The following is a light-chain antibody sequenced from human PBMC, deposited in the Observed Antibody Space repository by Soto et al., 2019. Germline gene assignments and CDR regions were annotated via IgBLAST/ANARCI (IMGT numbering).Light chain of an antibody. Sequence: DIQMTQSPSTLSASVGDRVTITCRASQSISSWLAWYQQKPGKAPKLLIYKASSLESGVPSRFSGSGSGTEFTLTISSLQPDDCATYYCQHYNSYSITFGQGTRLEIK. CDR1: QSISSW. CDR3: QHYNSYSIT. J-gene: IGKJ5*01. V-gene: IGKV1-5*03. CDR2: KAS.